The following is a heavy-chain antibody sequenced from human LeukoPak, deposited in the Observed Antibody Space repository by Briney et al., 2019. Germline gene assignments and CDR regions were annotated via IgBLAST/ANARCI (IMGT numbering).Heavy chain of an antibody. CDR2: ISGSGGST. V-gene: IGHV3-23*01. J-gene: IGHJ5*02. CDR1: GFTFSSYA. Sequence: GGSLRLSCVASGFTFSSYAMSWVRQASGKGLEWVSDISGSGGSTYYADSVKGRFTISRDNSKNTLYLQMNSLRAEDTAVYYCANPPTVTTIRFDPWGQGTLVTVSS. CDR3: ANPPTVTTIRFDP. D-gene: IGHD4-17*01.